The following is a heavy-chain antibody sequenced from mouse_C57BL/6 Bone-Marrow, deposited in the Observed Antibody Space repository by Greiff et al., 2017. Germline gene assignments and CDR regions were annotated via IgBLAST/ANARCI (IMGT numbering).Heavy chain of an antibody. Sequence: VQLQQSGAELVRPGASVKLSCTASGFNIKDDYMHWVKQRPEQGLEWIGWIDPENGDTEYASKFQGKATITADTSSNTAYLQLSSLTSEDTAVYYCTTSIYYYGSSYLYFDVWGTGTTVTVSS. CDR2: IDPENGDT. J-gene: IGHJ1*03. D-gene: IGHD1-1*01. V-gene: IGHV14-4*01. CDR1: GFNIKDDY. CDR3: TTSIYYYGSSYLYFDV.